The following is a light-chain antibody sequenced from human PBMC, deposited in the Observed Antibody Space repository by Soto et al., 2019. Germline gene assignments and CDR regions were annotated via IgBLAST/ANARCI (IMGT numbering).Light chain of an antibody. Sequence: EIVMTQSPATLSVSPGERATLSCRASQSVSGNLAWYQQKPGQAPRLLIYGASTRATGIPARFSGSGSGTEFTLTISSLQSEDFAVYYCQQYNNWPPWTFGQATKVEIK. CDR2: GAS. CDR1: QSVSGN. V-gene: IGKV3-15*01. J-gene: IGKJ1*01. CDR3: QQYNNWPPWT.